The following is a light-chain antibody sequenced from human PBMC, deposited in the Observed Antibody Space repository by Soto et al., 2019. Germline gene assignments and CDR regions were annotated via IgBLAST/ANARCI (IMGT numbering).Light chain of an antibody. J-gene: IGLJ1*01. CDR3: SSYTSSSPRV. CDR2: EVS. V-gene: IGLV2-14*03. Sequence: QSVLTQPASVSGSPGQSITISCTGTSSDVGAYDYVSRYQQHPDKAPKLMIYEVSNRPSGVSDRFSGSKSVNTATLTISGLQAEDEADYYCSSYTSSSPRVFGTGTKVTVL. CDR1: SSDVGAYDY.